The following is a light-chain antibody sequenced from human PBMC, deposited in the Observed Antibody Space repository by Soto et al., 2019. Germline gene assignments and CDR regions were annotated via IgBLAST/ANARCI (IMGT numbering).Light chain of an antibody. CDR3: MQHKHLPPYT. CDR2: KVS. Sequence: DVVMTQSPLSLPVTLGQPASISCRSSQSLVSSDGNTYLIWFQQRPGQAPRRLIYKVSNRDSGVPDRFSGSGSGTDFTLRISRVEAEDVGVYYCMQHKHLPPYTFGQGTKLEI. V-gene: IGKV2-30*01. J-gene: IGKJ2*01. CDR1: QSLVSSDGNTY.